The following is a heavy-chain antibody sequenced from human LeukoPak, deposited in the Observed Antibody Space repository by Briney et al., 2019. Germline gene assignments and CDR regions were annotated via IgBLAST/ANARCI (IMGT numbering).Heavy chain of an antibody. V-gene: IGHV4-59*01. CDR3: ARVRTGWIQLRDYWFDP. J-gene: IGHJ5*02. D-gene: IGHD5-18*01. CDR2: IYYSGST. CDR1: GGSFSGYY. Sequence: PSETLSLTCAVYGGSFSGYYWSWIRQPPGKGLEWIGYIYYSGSTNYNPSLKSRVTISVDTSKNQFSLKLSSVTAADTAVYYCARVRTGWIQLRDYWFDPWGQGTLVTVSS.